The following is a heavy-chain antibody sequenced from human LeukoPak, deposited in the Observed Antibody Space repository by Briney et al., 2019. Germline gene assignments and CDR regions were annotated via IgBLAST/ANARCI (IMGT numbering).Heavy chain of an antibody. CDR2: MNIDGSEK. CDR3: ARDPVEWELLLDY. J-gene: IGHJ4*02. V-gene: IGHV3-7*01. D-gene: IGHD1-26*01. CDR1: GFTFSSYW. Sequence: GSLRLSCAASGFTFSSYWMGWVRQAPGKRLEWVANMNIDGSEKYYADSAKGRFTISRDNARNSVYLQMNSLRVEDTAVYYCARDPVEWELLLDYWGQGTLVTVSS.